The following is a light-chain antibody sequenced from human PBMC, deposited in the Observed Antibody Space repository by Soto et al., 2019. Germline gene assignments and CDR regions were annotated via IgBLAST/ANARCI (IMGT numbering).Light chain of an antibody. Sequence: DIQMTQSPSSLSASVGDRVTITCRASQDIRHALGWYQQKPGKVPKRLIYSASSLQNGVPSRFSGSGSETVFTLTISSLQPDDFATYFCLQHADYPFTFGQGTRLVI. J-gene: IGKJ2*01. CDR1: QDIRHA. CDR2: SAS. V-gene: IGKV1-17*01. CDR3: LQHADYPFT.